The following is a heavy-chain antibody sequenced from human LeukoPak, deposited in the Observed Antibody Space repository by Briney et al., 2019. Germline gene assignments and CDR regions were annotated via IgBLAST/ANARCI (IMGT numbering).Heavy chain of an antibody. V-gene: IGHV3-64*01. J-gene: IGHJ4*02. CDR3: ARDGDYDFWSGTTY. D-gene: IGHD3-3*01. CDR2: ISSNGGST. CDR1: GFTFSSYA. Sequence: GGSLRLSCAASGFTFSSYAMHWVRQAPGKGLEYVSAISSNGGSTYYANSVKGRFTISRDNSKNTLYLQMNSLRAEDTAVYYCARDGDYDFWSGTTYWGQGTLVTVSS.